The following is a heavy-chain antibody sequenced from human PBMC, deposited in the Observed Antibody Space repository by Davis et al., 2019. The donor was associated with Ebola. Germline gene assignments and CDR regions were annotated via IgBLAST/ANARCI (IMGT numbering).Heavy chain of an antibody. D-gene: IGHD6-19*01. CDR1: GGSISSYY. CDR2: IYYSGST. V-gene: IGHV4-59*08. Sequence: MPSETLSLTCTVSGGSISSYYWSWIRQPPGKGLEWIGYIYYSGSTNYNPSLKSRVTISVDTSKNQFSLKLSSVTAADTAVYYCARLGGSGWGTPFDPWGQGSLVTVSS. CDR3: ARLGGSGWGTPFDP. J-gene: IGHJ5*02.